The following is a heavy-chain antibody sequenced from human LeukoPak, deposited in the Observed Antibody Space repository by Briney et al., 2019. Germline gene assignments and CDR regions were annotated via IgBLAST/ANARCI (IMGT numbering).Heavy chain of an antibody. D-gene: IGHD2-21*02. CDR3: AKHRPYCGGDCYFSLDY. Sequence: AGSLSLSCAASGFWFSSYAMSWVRQAPGAGMEWVWASSGSGSNTFYADSVKGRFTISRDNSKNTLYLQMNSLRAEDTAVYYCAKHRPYCGGDCYFSLDYWGQGTLVTASS. CDR1: GFWFSSYA. CDR2: SSGSGSNT. J-gene: IGHJ4*02. V-gene: IGHV3-23*01.